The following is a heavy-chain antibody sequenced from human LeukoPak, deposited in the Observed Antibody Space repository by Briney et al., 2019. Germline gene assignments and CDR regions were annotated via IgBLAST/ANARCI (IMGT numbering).Heavy chain of an antibody. D-gene: IGHD3-10*01. J-gene: IGHJ4*02. CDR2: IYHSGST. Sequence: SETLSLTCTVSGGSISSGGYYWSWIRQPPGKGLEWIGYIYHSGSTYYNPSPKSRVTISVDRSKNQFSLKLSSVTAADTAVYYCARVGRGSPYYFDYWGQGTLVTVSS. CDR3: ARVGRGSPYYFDY. CDR1: GGSISSGGYY. V-gene: IGHV4-30-2*01.